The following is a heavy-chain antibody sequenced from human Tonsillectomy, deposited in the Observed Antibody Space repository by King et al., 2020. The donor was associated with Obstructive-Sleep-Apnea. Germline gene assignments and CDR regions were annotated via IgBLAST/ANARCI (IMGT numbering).Heavy chain of an antibody. CDR2: IWYDGRNK. CDR1: GFTFSSYG. CDR3: AKAPTPYYYYYYGMDV. V-gene: IGHV3-33*06. Sequence: VQLVQSGGGVVQPGRSLRLSCAASGFTFSSYGMHWVRQAPGKGLEWVAVIWYDGRNKYYADSVKGRFTISRDNSKNTLYLQMNSLRAEDTAVYYCAKAPTPYYYYYYGMDVWGQGTTVTVSS. J-gene: IGHJ6*02.